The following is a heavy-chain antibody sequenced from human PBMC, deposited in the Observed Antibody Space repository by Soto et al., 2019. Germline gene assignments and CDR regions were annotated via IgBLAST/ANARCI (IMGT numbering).Heavy chain of an antibody. CDR2: INHSGST. Sequence: QVQLQQWGAGLLKPSETLSLTCAVYGGSFSGYYWSWIRQPPGKGLEWIGEINHSGSTNYNPSLKSRVTISVDTSKNQFSLKLSSVTAADTAVYYCARYGRGRCSGGSCYSNYYYYYMDVWGKGTTVTVSS. D-gene: IGHD2-15*01. V-gene: IGHV4-34*01. CDR1: GGSFSGYY. J-gene: IGHJ6*03. CDR3: ARYGRGRCSGGSCYSNYYYYYMDV.